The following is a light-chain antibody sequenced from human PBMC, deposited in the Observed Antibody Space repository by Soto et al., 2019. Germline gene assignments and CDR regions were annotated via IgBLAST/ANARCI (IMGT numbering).Light chain of an antibody. CDR3: MQALQIPPT. V-gene: IGKV2-28*01. CDR2: LGS. Sequence: IVVTQSSLFLPVHPGGPAFMFFRASQGLLPCKGHNHLDWYLQKPGQSPQLLIYLGSNRASGVPDRFSGSGSGTDFTLEISRVEAEDVGVYYCMQALQIPPTFGQGTRLEMK. CDR1: QGLLPCKGHNH. J-gene: IGKJ5*01.